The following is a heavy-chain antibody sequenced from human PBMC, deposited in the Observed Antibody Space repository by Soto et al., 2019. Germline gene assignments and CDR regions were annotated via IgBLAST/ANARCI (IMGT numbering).Heavy chain of an antibody. Sequence: SETLSLTCAVSCHSISSGYYWGWIRQPPGKGLEWIGSIYHSGSTYYNPSLKSRVTISVDTSKNQFSLKLSSVTAADTAVYYCARGGIVVVGVAPHWFDPWGQGMLVTVSS. CDR2: IYHSGST. D-gene: IGHD2-15*01. CDR1: CHSISSGYY. V-gene: IGHV4-38-2*01. CDR3: ARGGIVVVGVAPHWFDP. J-gene: IGHJ5*02.